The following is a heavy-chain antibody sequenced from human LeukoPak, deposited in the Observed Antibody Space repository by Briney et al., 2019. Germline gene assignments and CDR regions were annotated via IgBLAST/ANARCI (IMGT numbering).Heavy chain of an antibody. CDR2: ISGSGGST. D-gene: IGHD3-9*01. Sequence: GGSLRLSCAASGFTFSSYAMSWVRQAPGKGLEWVSAISGSGGSTYYADSVKGRFTISRDNSKNTLYLQMNSLRAEDTAVYYCAKATLPRGLLNWFDPWGQGTLVTVSS. CDR1: GFTFSSYA. V-gene: IGHV3-23*01. CDR3: AKATLPRGLLNWFDP. J-gene: IGHJ5*02.